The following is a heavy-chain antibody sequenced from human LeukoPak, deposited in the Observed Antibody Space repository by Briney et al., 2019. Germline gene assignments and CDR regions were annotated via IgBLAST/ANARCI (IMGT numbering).Heavy chain of an antibody. V-gene: IGHV1-2*02. D-gene: IGHD1-26*01. J-gene: IGHJ4*02. Sequence: GASVKVSCKASGYTFTGYYMHWVRQAPGQGLERMGWINPNSGGTNYAQKFQGRVTMTRDTSISTAYMELSRLRSDDTAVYYCARASGGSYSNYFDYWGQGTLVTVSS. CDR2: INPNSGGT. CDR1: GYTFTGYY. CDR3: ARASGGSYSNYFDY.